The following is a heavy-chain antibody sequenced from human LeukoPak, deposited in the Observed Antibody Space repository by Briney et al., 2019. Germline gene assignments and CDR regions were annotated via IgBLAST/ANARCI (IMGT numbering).Heavy chain of an antibody. Sequence: GESLKISCKGSGYSFTSYWIGWVRQMPGKGLEWMGIIYPGDSDTRYSPSFQGQVTISADKSISTAYLQWSSLKASDTAFYYFRKPGGEGTYYYGSGSYPFDYWGQETLVTVSS. CDR3: RKPGGEGTYYYGSGSYPFDY. D-gene: IGHD3-10*01. CDR1: GYSFTSYW. J-gene: IGHJ4*02. V-gene: IGHV5-51*01. CDR2: IYPGDSDT.